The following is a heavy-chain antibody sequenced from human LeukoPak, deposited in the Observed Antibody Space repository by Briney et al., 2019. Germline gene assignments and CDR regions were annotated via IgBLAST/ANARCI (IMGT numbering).Heavy chain of an antibody. CDR2: ICSSGRAGGII. Sequence: PGGALRLSCVASGFSFSGYGMNGVRQAPGKGREWISYICSSGRAGGIIYYAVSVKGRFNVSRDNAKDSLFLQMNSLQDADTAVYYCARAPTPYFTYYMDVWGKGTTVTVSS. J-gene: IGHJ6*03. CDR3: ARAPTPYFTYYMDV. D-gene: IGHD2-21*01. V-gene: IGHV3-48*02. CDR1: GFSFSGYG.